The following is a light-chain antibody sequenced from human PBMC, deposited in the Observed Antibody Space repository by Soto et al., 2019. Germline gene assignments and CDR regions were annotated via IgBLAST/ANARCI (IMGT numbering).Light chain of an antibody. Sequence: EIVLTQSPVTLSLSPGEIATLSCRASQSVSSSYLAWYQQIPGQAPRLLIYGASMRATGIPDRFSGSGSGTDFTLTISRLEPEDFAVYYCQQWGSSSNFGQGTRLEIK. CDR3: QQWGSSSN. V-gene: IGKV3-20*01. CDR2: GAS. CDR1: QSVSSSY. J-gene: IGKJ5*01.